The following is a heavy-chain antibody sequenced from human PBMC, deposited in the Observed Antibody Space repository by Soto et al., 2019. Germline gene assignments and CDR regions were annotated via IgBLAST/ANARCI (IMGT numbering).Heavy chain of an antibody. CDR2: ISAYNGNT. J-gene: IGHJ5*02. D-gene: IGHD3-22*01. CDR3: ARDAPYYYDISGYYYPNWFDP. Sequence: QVQLVQSGAEVKKPGASVKVSCKASGYTFTSYGISWVRQAPGQGLEWMGWISAYNGNTNYAQKLQGRVTMTTDTSTSTAYMELRSLRSDDTAVYYCARDAPYYYDISGYYYPNWFDPWGQGTLVTVSS. CDR1: GYTFTSYG. V-gene: IGHV1-18*04.